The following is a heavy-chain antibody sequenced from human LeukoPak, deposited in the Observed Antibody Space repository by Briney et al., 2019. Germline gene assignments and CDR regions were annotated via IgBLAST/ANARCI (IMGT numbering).Heavy chain of an antibody. CDR1: GFTFDDYD. D-gene: IGHD6-19*01. Sequence: GGSLRLSCAASGFTFDDYDMNWVRQAPGRGLEWVSGISWNSGSIGYADSVKGRFTISRDNAKNSLYLQMNSLRAEDTALYYCAKDRWLGDAFDIWGQGTMVTVSS. J-gene: IGHJ3*02. V-gene: IGHV3-9*01. CDR3: AKDRWLGDAFDI. CDR2: ISWNSGSI.